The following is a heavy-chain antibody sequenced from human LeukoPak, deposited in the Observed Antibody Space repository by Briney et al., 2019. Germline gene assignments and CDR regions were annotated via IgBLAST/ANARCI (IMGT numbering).Heavy chain of an antibody. CDR2: ISSRSSYI. D-gene: IGHD6-19*01. CDR1: GFTFSSYS. J-gene: IGHJ4*02. CDR3: ARLGIVAVAGTRDFDY. V-gene: IGHV3-21*01. Sequence: GGSLRLSCAASGFTFSSYSMNWVRQAPGKGLEWVSSISSRSSYIYYADSVKGRFTISRDNSKNTLYLQTNSLRAEDTAVYYCARLGIVAVAGTRDFDYWGQGTLVTVSS.